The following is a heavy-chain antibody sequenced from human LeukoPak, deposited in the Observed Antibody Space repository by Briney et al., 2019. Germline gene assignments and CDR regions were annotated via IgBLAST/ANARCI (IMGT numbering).Heavy chain of an antibody. D-gene: IGHD6-19*01. CDR2: MNPNSGNT. Sequence: ASVKVSCKASGYTFTSYDINWVRQATGQGLEWMGWMNPNSGNTGYAQKFQGRVTMTRNTSISTAYMELSSLRSEDTAVYYCLASMAVAGKNLGAFDIWAKGQWSPSLQ. J-gene: IGHJ3*02. CDR1: GYTFTSYD. V-gene: IGHV1-8*01. CDR3: LASMAVAGKNLGAFDI.